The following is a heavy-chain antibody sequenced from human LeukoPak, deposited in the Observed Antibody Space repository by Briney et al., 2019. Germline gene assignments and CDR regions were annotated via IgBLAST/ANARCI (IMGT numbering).Heavy chain of an antibody. Sequence: PGGSLRLSCAASGFTFSSYAMHWVRQAPGKGLEWVAVISYDGSNKYYADSVKGRFTISRDNSKNTLYLQMNSLRAEDTAVYYCARDSDYKIDYYDSSGYYSDYWGQGTLVTVSS. V-gene: IGHV3-30-3*01. J-gene: IGHJ4*02. CDR1: GFTFSSYA. CDR2: ISYDGSNK. CDR3: ARDSDYKIDYYDSSGYYSDY. D-gene: IGHD3-22*01.